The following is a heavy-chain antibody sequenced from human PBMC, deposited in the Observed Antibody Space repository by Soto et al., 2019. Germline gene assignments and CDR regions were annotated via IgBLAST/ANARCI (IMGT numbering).Heavy chain of an antibody. J-gene: IGHJ4*02. CDR2: ISSSGGST. V-gene: IGHV3-23*01. CDR3: AKVESDDYDGSGFLRY. D-gene: IGHD3-22*01. CDR1: GFTFSNYA. Sequence: EVQLLESGGGLVQPGGSLRLSCAASGFTFSNYAMSWVRKAPGKGLEWVSGISSSGGSTHDADSVKGRVLISRDSSKNTLYLQMNSLRVEDTALYYCAKVESDDYDGSGFLRYWGQGTLVTVSS.